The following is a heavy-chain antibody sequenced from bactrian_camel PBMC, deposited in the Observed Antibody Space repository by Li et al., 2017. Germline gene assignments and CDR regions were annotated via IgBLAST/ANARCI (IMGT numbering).Heavy chain of an antibody. CDR1: GFTFDGSD. CDR2: IRRSGGAA. Sequence: HVQLVESGGGLVQAGGSLRLSCIASGFTFDGSDVGWYRLPPGRPPAERAGIDGIRRSGGAAWDAGPVKGRFTVARDNAKNTLYLQMHSLKTKDTGVYYCAIGRAYYRDYDGLSNLRLLGQGTQVTVS. J-gene: IGHJ4*01. V-gene: IGHV3S63*01. D-gene: IGHD4*01.